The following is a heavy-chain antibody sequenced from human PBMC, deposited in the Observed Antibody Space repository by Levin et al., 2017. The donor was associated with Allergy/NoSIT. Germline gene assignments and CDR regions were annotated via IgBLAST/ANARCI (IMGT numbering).Heavy chain of an antibody. CDR1: GYIFTKFG. Sequence: GASVKVSCKTSGYIFTKFGIAWVRQAPGQGLERMGWINTYNGKTYYEEKFQGRVTMTTDTSTATVSMELRNLRSDDTAVYYCARHHDYWGQGTLVTVSS. CDR3: ARHHDY. CDR2: INTYNGKT. D-gene: IGHD5-12*01. V-gene: IGHV1-18*01. J-gene: IGHJ4*02.